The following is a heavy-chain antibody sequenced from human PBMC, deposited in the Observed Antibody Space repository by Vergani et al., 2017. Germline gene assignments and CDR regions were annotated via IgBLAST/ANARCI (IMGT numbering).Heavy chain of an antibody. D-gene: IGHD3-16*01. CDR1: GYTFTSYY. Sequence: QVQLVQSGAEVKKLGASVKVSCKASGYTFTSYYMHWVRQAPGQGLEWMGIINPSGGSTRYVQKFQGRVTMTGDTSTSTVYRGLSSLRSEDTALYYGANARYTSGGDYWGQGTLVTVSS. CDR3: ANARYTSGGDY. CDR2: INPSGGST. J-gene: IGHJ4*02. V-gene: IGHV1-46*03.